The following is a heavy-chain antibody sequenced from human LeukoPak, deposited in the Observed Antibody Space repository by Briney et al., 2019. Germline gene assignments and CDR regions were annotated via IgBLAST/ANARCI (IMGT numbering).Heavy chain of an antibody. CDR2: ISGSGGST. J-gene: IGHJ4*02. CDR3: AANYDILTGYFVY. CDR1: GFTFSSYA. D-gene: IGHD3-9*01. V-gene: IGHV3-23*01. Sequence: GGSLRLSCAASGFTFSSYAMSWVRQAPGKGLEWVSPISGSGGSTYYADSVKGRFTISRDNSKNTLYLQMNSLRAEDTAVYYCAANYDILTGYFVYWGQGTLVTVSS.